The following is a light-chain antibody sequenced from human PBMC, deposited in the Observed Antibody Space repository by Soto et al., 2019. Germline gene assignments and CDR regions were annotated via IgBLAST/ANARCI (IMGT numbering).Light chain of an antibody. CDR3: QRYDNWPLT. CDR1: QSISGN. Sequence: EIVMTQSPATLSVSPGESATLSSMASQSISGNLAWYQQNPGLAPRLIIYHTSTRATGVPARFSGSGSGTEFSLNISSLQSEDSAVFYCQRYDNWPLTFGGGTKVDI. V-gene: IGKV3-15*01. CDR2: HTS. J-gene: IGKJ4*01.